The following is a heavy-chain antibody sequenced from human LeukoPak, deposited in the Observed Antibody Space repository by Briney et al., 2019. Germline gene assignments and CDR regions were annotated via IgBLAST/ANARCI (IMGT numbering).Heavy chain of an antibody. V-gene: IGHV3-23*01. CDR2: ISVSGGNT. Sequence: GGSLRLSCVASGFTFSSYAMTWVRQAPGKGLEWVSVISVSGGNTYYADSVKGRFTISRDNSKNMLYLQMNSLRVEDTAVYYCAKVAVHSSGWYGFDSWGQGTLVTVSS. CDR1: GFTFSSYA. CDR3: AKVAVHSSGWYGFDS. D-gene: IGHD6-19*01. J-gene: IGHJ5*01.